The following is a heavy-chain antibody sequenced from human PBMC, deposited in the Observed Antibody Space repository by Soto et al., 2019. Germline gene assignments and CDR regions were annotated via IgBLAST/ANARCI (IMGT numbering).Heavy chain of an antibody. CDR1: GFTFSSYS. CDR3: ARTTGLAY. J-gene: IGHJ4*02. CDR2: ISTSTRTI. V-gene: IGHV3-48*02. Sequence: GGSLRLSCAASGFTFSSYSMNWVRQAPGKGLEWVSYISTSTRTIYYADSVKGRFTISRDNAKNSLYLQMNSLIDEDTAVYYCARTTGLAYWGQGTLVTVSS. D-gene: IGHD1-1*01.